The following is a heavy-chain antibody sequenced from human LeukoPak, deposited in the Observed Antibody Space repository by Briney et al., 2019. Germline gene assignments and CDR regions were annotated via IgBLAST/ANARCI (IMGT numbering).Heavy chain of an antibody. CDR1: GESFRGYY. D-gene: IGHD5-24*01. V-gene: IGHV4-59*01. Sequence: PSETLSLTCAVYGESFRGYYWSWIRQPPGKGLEWIGYIYDSGSTNYNPSLKSRVIISVDTSKNQFSLRLSSVTAADTAVYYCAREMATGGYYYYYMDVWGKGTTVTVSS. CDR2: IYDSGST. J-gene: IGHJ6*03. CDR3: AREMATGGYYYYYMDV.